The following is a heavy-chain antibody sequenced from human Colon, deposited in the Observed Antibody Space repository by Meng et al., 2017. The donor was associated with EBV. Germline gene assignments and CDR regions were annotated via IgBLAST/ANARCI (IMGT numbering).Heavy chain of an antibody. CDR3: ARVRVIPAAVGFDY. Sequence: QVQLQAAGPGLVEPSGTLSPTCAVSGGSISTSDWWSWVRQPPGKGLEWIGEIYRGGGTNYNPSFKSRVTISVDTSNNHFSLKLSYVTAADTAVYYCARVRVIPAAVGFDYWGQGTLVTVSS. J-gene: IGHJ4*02. CDR1: GGSISTSDW. CDR2: IYRGGGT. V-gene: IGHV4-4*02. D-gene: IGHD2-2*01.